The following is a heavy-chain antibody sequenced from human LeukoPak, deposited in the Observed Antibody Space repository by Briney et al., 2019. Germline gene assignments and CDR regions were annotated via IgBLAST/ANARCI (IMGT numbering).Heavy chain of an antibody. J-gene: IGHJ4*02. Sequence: GGSLRLSCAASGFTFSNAWMSWVRQAPGKGLEWVGRIKSKTDGGTTDYAAPVKGRFTISRDDSKNTLYLQMNSLETEDTAVYYCTTELLWFGELPDYWGQGTLVTVSS. CDR2: IKSKTDGGTT. CDR1: GFTFSNAW. CDR3: TTELLWFGELPDY. V-gene: IGHV3-15*01. D-gene: IGHD3-10*01.